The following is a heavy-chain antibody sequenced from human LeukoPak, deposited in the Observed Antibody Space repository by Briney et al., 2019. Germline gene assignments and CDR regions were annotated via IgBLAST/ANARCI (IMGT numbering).Heavy chain of an antibody. CDR3: ASEPGYCTGGRCYGGWFHP. CDR1: GGSFSGYF. Sequence: SETLSLTCAVYGGSFSGYFWSWIRQPPGKGLEWIGEINPGGSTDYNPSLKSRVTISVDTSKNQLSLKLNSLTAADTAVYYCASEPGYCTGGRCYGGWFHPWGQGTLVTVSS. V-gene: IGHV4-34*01. D-gene: IGHD2-15*01. CDR2: INPGGST. J-gene: IGHJ5*02.